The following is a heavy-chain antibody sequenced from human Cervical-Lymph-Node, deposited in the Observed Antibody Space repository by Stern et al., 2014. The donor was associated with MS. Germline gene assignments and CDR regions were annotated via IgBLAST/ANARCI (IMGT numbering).Heavy chain of an antibody. CDR3: AKDPRIYDSSGYLDA. Sequence: VQLVESGGGVVQPGRSLRLSCAASGFTFSLYDMHWVRQAPGKGLEWVAAISYDGDNNFYTDSAKGRFTISRDSSKSTLYLQLNSLRPEDTAIYYCAKDPRIYDSSGYLDAWGQGTLVTVSS. D-gene: IGHD3-22*01. CDR2: ISYDGDNN. V-gene: IGHV3-30*18. J-gene: IGHJ5*02. CDR1: GFTFSLYD.